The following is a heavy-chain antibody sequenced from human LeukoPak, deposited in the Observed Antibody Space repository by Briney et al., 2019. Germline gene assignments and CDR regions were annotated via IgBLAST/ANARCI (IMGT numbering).Heavy chain of an antibody. V-gene: IGHV3-23*01. D-gene: IGHD3-3*02. CDR3: AKDRLGLYFFDY. CDR1: GFTFSSYA. J-gene: IGHJ4*02. CDR2: ISGSGGST. Sequence: GSLRLSCAASGFTFSSYAMSWVRQAPGKGLEWVSVISGSGGSTYYADSVKGRFTISRDNSKNTLYLQMNSLRAEDTAVYYCAKDRLGLYFFDYWGQGTLVTVSS.